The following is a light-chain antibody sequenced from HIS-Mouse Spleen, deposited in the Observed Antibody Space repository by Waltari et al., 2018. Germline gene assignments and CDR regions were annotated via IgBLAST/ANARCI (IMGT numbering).Light chain of an antibody. V-gene: IGLV2-11*01. CDR2: DVS. Sequence: QSALTQPRSVSGSPGQSVTISCTGTSSDVGGYTYVSWYPQHPGKAPKLMIYDVSKRPSGVPDRFSGSKSGNTASLTISGLQAEDEADYYCCSYAGSYTGVFGTGTKVTVL. CDR3: CSYAGSYTGV. CDR1: SSDVGGYTY. J-gene: IGLJ1*01.